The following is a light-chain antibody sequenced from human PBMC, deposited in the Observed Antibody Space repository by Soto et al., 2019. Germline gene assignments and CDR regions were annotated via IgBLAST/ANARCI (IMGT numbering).Light chain of an antibody. J-gene: IGLJ2*01. V-gene: IGLV2-14*03. Sequence: QSALTQPASVSGSPGQWITISCTGTSSDIGAYNFVSWYQPPPGKAPKLMLYDVNIRPSGVSNRFSGSKSGNTASLTISGRQAEDAADYYCTSGNTITTMVFGGGTKLTVL. CDR2: DVN. CDR1: SSDIGAYNF. CDR3: TSGNTITTMV.